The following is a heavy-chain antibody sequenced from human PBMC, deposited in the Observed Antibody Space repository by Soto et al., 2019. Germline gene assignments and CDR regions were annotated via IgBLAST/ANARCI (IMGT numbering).Heavy chain of an antibody. D-gene: IGHD2-2*01. CDR3: ARDPSEGRVGNWFES. Sequence: VGSLRLSCAASGFTFSRYGMNWLRQAPGKGLEWVASISSSTSYVYYADSVKGRFSTSRDNAKNILYLEMYALRTEDTAVYYCARDPSEGRVGNWFESWGQGTLVTVAS. J-gene: IGHJ5*01. CDR1: GFTFSRYG. CDR2: ISSSTSYV. V-gene: IGHV3-21*06.